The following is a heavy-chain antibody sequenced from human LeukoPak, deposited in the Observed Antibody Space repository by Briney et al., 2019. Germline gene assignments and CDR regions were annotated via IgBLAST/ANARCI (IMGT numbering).Heavy chain of an antibody. CDR2: IYYSGST. CDR3: ARSSINVLMVFLVY. Sequence: SETLSLTCTVSGGSISSGDYYWSWIRQPPGKGLEWIGYIYYSGSTYYNPSLKSRVTISVDTSKNQFSLKLSSVTAADTAVYYCARSSINVLMVFLVYWGQGTLVTVSS. D-gene: IGHD2-8*01. V-gene: IGHV4-30-4*08. J-gene: IGHJ4*02. CDR1: GGSISSGDYY.